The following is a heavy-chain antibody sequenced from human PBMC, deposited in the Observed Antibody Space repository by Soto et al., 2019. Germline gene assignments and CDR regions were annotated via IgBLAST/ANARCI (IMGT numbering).Heavy chain of an antibody. CDR1: GGTFSSYA. CDR3: ARDSHSGSYPDAFDI. D-gene: IGHD1-26*01. CDR2: IIPIFGTA. V-gene: IGHV1-69*13. J-gene: IGHJ3*02. Sequence: ASVKVSCKASGGTFSSYAISWVRQAPGQGLEWMGGIIPIFGTANYAQKFQGRVTITADESTRTAYMELSSLRSEDTAVYYCARDSHSGSYPDAFDIWGQGKMGTVSS.